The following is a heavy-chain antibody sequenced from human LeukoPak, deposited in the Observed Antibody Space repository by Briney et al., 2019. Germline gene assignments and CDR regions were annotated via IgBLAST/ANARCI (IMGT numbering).Heavy chain of an antibody. CDR2: ISSSGSTI. CDR3: AELGITMIGGV. D-gene: IGHD3-10*02. CDR1: GFTFCSYE. Sequence: PGGSLRLSCAASGFTFCSYEMNWVRQAPGKGLEWVSYISSSGSTIYYADSVKGRFTISRANAKYSLYLQMNSRSAKHTAVYYCAELGITMIGGVWGKGTTVTISS. J-gene: IGHJ6*04. V-gene: IGHV3-48*03.